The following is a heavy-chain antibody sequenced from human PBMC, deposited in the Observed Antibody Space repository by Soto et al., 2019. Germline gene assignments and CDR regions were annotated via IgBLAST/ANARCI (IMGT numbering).Heavy chain of an antibody. CDR1: GYTFTSYG. Sequence: ASVKVSCKASGYTFTSYGISWVRQAPGQGLEWMGWISAYNGNTNYAQKLQGRVTMTTDTSTSTAYMELRSLRSDDTAVYYCARDTANWNAPDPYNWFDPWGKGTLVTVSS. CDR2: ISAYNGNT. D-gene: IGHD1-1*01. CDR3: ARDTANWNAPDPYNWFDP. V-gene: IGHV1-18*01. J-gene: IGHJ5*02.